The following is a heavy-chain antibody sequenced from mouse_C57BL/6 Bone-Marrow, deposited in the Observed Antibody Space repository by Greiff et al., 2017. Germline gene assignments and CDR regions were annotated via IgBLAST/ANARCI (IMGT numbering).Heavy chain of an antibody. CDR3: VRQNYDYAWFAY. CDR2: IRSKSNNYAT. D-gene: IGHD2-4*01. V-gene: IGHV10-1*01. J-gene: IGHJ3*01. Sequence: EVQLVESGGGLVQPKGSLKLSCAASGFSFNTYAMNWVRQAPGKGLEWVARIRSKSNNYATYYADSVKDRFTISRDYSESMLYLQMNNLKTEDTAMYYCVRQNYDYAWFAYWGQGTLVTVSA. CDR1: GFSFNTYA.